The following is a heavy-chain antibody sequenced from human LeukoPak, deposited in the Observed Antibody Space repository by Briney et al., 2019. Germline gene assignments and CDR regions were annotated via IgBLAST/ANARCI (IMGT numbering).Heavy chain of an antibody. CDR3: TIDYGDYEGDYYFDY. CDR1: GFTFSDVW. D-gene: IGHD4-17*01. J-gene: IGHJ4*02. Sequence: GGSLRLSCAASGFTFSDVWMSWVRQAPGKGLEWVGRIKSKTDGGTTDYAAPVKGRFTISRDDSKSTLYLQMNSLKTEDSAVYYCTIDYGDYEGDYYFDYWGQGTLVTVSS. CDR2: IKSKTDGGTT. V-gene: IGHV3-15*01.